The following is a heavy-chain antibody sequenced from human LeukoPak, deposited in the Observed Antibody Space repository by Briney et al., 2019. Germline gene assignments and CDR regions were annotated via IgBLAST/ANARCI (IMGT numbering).Heavy chain of an antibody. V-gene: IGHV3-7*01. CDR1: GFTFSSYW. CDR2: IKKDESEK. CDR3: ARHLSGITGYTYGRGIDY. Sequence: GGSLRLSCAASGFTFSSYWMSWVRQAPGKGLEWVADIKKDESEKYYVDSVKGRFTISRDNAKKSLYLQMNSLRAEDTAVYYCARHLSGITGYTYGRGIDYWGQGTPVTVSS. J-gene: IGHJ4*02. D-gene: IGHD5-18*01.